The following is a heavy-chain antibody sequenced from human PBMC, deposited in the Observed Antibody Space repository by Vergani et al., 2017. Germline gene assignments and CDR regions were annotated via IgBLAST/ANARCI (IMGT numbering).Heavy chain of an antibody. Sequence: QVQLQESGPGLVKPSETLSLTCTVSGGSISSYYWSWIRQPPGKGLEWIGYIYHGGSTYYNPSLKSRVTISVDTSKNQFSLKLSSVTAADTAVYYCARTYWGMDVWGQGTTVTVSS. CDR2: IYHGGST. J-gene: IGHJ6*02. CDR3: ARTYWGMDV. V-gene: IGHV4-59*04. D-gene: IGHD1-14*01. CDR1: GGSISSYY.